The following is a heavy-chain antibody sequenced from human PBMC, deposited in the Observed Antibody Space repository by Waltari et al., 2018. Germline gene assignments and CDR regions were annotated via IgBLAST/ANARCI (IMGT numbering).Heavy chain of an antibody. Sequence: EVQLVESGGGLVQPGGSLRLSCAASGFTFSSYSMNWVRQAPGKGLEWVSYISSSSSTIYYADSVKGRFTISRDNAKNSLYLQMNSLRAEDTAVYYCARDRGYYYDSSGYDWGQGTLVTVSS. CDR1: GFTFSSYS. V-gene: IGHV3-48*01. CDR3: ARDRGYYYDSSGYD. J-gene: IGHJ4*02. D-gene: IGHD3-22*01. CDR2: ISSSSSTI.